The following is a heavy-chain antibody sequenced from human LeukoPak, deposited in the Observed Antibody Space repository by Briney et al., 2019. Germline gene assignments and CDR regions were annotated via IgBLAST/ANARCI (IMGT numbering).Heavy chain of an antibody. V-gene: IGHV3-48*04. D-gene: IGHD1-7*01. CDR2: IRSGGTNA. CDR3: ARMNYVSSGWGAPFDY. Sequence: GGSLRLSCAASGFTFSSFSMNWVRQAPGKGLEWVSYIRSGGTNADYTGSVKGRFTISRDNAKNSLYLQMNSLRAEDTAVYYCARMNYVSSGWGAPFDYWGQGTLVTVSS. CDR1: GFTFSSFS. J-gene: IGHJ4*02.